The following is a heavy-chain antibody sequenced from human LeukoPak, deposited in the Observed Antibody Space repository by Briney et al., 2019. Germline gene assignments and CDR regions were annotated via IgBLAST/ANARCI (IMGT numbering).Heavy chain of an antibody. J-gene: IGHJ4*02. CDR1: GGSISSYY. D-gene: IGHD3-3*01. CDR2: IYYSGSA. V-gene: IGHV4-59*01. CDR3: ARTLFWSGPDY. Sequence: SETLSLTCTVSGGSISSYYWSWIRQPPGKGLEWIGYIYYSGSANYNPSLKSRVTISVDTSKNQFSLKLSSVTAADTAVYYCARTLFWSGPDYWGQGTLVTVSS.